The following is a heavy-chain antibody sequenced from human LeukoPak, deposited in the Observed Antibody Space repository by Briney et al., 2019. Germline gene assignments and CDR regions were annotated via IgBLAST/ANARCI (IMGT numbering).Heavy chain of an antibody. Sequence: SESLSLTCTVSGGSISSGDYYWSWIRQPPGKGLEWIGYIYYSGSTYYNPSLKSRVTISVDTSKNQFSLKLSSVTAADTAVYYCARTYSSSWYGRGAFDIWGQGTMVTVSS. J-gene: IGHJ3*02. CDR1: GGSISSGDYY. D-gene: IGHD6-13*01. V-gene: IGHV4-30-4*01. CDR2: IYYSGST. CDR3: ARTYSSSWYGRGAFDI.